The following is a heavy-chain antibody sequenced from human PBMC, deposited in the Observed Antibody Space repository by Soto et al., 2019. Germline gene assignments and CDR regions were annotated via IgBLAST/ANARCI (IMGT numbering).Heavy chain of an antibody. J-gene: IGHJ3*02. Sequence: QITLKESGPTLVKPTQTLTLTCTFSGFSLSTSGVGVGWIRQPPGKALEWLSLIYWDDNKRYSPSLKSRLTITKDTSNHQVVLTLTNMDPVYTATYXCAHVGXSSXWSLTLNGAFDIWGQGTMVTVSS. D-gene: IGHD6-19*01. CDR3: AHVGXSSXWSLTLNGAFDI. V-gene: IGHV2-5*02. CDR1: GFSLSTSGVG. CDR2: IYWDDNK.